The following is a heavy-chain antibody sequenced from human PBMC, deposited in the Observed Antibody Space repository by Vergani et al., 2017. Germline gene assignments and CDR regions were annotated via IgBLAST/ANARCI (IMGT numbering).Heavy chain of an antibody. CDR3: ASGKYYSDSTSHFRGRYFDV. V-gene: IGHV4-39*01. CDR1: GDSIISRSYY. CDR2: IYNSGNG. Sequence: QMQLQESGPGLVKASETLSLTCTVSGDSIISRSYYWGWIRQPPGKGLEWIGSIYNSGNGDSSSSLKSRVTISADTSKNQFSLRLTSGTAADTAVYYCASGKYYSDSTSHFRGRYFDVWGRAPWSLSPQ. D-gene: IGHD3-16*01. J-gene: IGHJ2*01.